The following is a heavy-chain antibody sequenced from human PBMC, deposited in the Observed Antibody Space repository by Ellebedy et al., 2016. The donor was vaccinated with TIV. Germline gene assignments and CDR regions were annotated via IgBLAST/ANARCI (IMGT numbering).Heavy chain of an antibody. V-gene: IGHV3-23*01. CDR1: GFTFSSYW. J-gene: IGHJ4*02. CDR3: ARALAYAALDY. Sequence: GESLKISCAASGFTFSSYWMSWVRQAPGKGLEWVSAISGSGGSTYYADSVKGRFTISRDNSKNTLYLQMNSLRAGDTAVYYCARALAYAALDYWGQGTLVTVSS. CDR2: ISGSGGST. D-gene: IGHD3-16*01.